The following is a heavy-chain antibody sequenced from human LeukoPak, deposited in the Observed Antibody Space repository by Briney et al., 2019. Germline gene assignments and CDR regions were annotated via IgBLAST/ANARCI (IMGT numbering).Heavy chain of an antibody. Sequence: ASVKVSCKVSGYTLTELSMHWLGQAPGKGLEWMGGFDPEDGETIYAQKFQGRVTMTEDTSTDTAYMELSSLRSEDTAVYYCATENDSGGAFDIWGQGTMVTVSS. CDR3: ATENDSGGAFDI. D-gene: IGHD2-15*01. CDR2: FDPEDGET. V-gene: IGHV1-24*01. CDR1: GYTLTELS. J-gene: IGHJ3*02.